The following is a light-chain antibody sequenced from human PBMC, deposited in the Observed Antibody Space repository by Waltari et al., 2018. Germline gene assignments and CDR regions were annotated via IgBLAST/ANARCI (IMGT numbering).Light chain of an antibody. CDR2: DVT. CDR1: SSDFGNYNR. CDR3: SSPTTRITWV. J-gene: IGLJ3*02. V-gene: IGLV2-18*02. Sequence: QSALTQPPSVSGSPGQSVTISCTATSSDFGNYNRVSWYQQSPGTAPNLRIYDVTNRPLGVPHRFAGSKSGNTASLTISGLQADDEADYYCSSPTTRITWVFGGGTKLTVL.